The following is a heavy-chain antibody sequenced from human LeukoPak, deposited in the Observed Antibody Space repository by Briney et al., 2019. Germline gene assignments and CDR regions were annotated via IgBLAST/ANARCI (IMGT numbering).Heavy chain of an antibody. Sequence: GGSLRLSCAASGFTFSSYAMHWVRQAPGKGLEWVAVISYDGSNKYYADSVKGRFTISRDNSKNTLYLQMNSLRAEDTAVYYCASLPKHFDYGDFDYWGQGTLVTVSS. CDR2: ISYDGSNK. CDR1: GFTFSSYA. J-gene: IGHJ4*02. V-gene: IGHV3-30-3*01. CDR3: ASLPKHFDYGDFDY. D-gene: IGHD4-17*01.